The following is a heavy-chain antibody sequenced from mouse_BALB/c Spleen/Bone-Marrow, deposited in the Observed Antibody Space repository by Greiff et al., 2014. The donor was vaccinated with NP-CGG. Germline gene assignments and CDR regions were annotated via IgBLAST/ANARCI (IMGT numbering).Heavy chain of an antibody. V-gene: IGHV2-9*02. D-gene: IGHD1-1*01. CDR3: ARDYGSRHYFDD. CDR2: IWTGGTT. Sequence: QVQLKESGPGLVAPSQSLSITCTVSGFSLTSYGVHWVRQPPGKGLEWLGVIWTGGTTNYDSALMSRLSISKDNSESQVFLKMKSLQTDDTAIYYCARDYGSRHYFDDWGQGTTLTVSA. CDR1: GFSLTSYG. J-gene: IGHJ2*01.